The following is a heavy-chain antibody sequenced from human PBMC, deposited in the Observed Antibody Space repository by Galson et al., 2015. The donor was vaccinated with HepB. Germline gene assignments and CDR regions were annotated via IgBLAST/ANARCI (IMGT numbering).Heavy chain of an antibody. V-gene: IGHV3-11*01. J-gene: IGHJ4*02. D-gene: IGHD3-3*01. CDR3: ARDLGDFWSGYYSTTWEGYFDY. CDR2: ISSSGSTI. Sequence: SLRLSCAASGFTFSDYYMSWIRQAPGKGLEWVSYISSSGSTIYYADSVKGRFTISRDNAKNLLYLQMNSLRAEDTAVYYCARDLGDFWSGYYSTTWEGYFDYWGQGTLVTVSS. CDR1: GFTFSDYY.